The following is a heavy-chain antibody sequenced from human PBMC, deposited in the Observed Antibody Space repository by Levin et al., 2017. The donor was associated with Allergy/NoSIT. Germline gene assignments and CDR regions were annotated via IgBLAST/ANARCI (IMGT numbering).Heavy chain of an antibody. CDR2: FHNGGNT. J-gene: IGHJ2*01. V-gene: IGHV4-4*07. CDR3: TRDRLIAPRWFAL. Sequence: ESLKISCTVSGGSINNYYWSWIRQSAGKGLEWIGRFHNGGNTNYNPSLKSRVTMSVDTSKNQFSLKVSSVSAADTAVYFCTRDRLIAPRWFALWGRGTLVTVSS. CDR1: GGSINNYY. D-gene: IGHD3-16*02.